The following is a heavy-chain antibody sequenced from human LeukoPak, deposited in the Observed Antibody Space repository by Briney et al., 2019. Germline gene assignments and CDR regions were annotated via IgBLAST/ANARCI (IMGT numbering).Heavy chain of an antibody. Sequence: ASVKVSCKASGYTFTSYYMHWVRQAPGQGLEWMGWINPNSGGTNYAQKFQGRVTMTRDTSISTAYMELSRLRSDDTAVYYCARDPVSNEIVGASYFDYWGQGTLVTVSS. V-gene: IGHV1-2*02. CDR2: INPNSGGT. D-gene: IGHD1-26*01. CDR1: GYTFTSYY. CDR3: ARDPVSNEIVGASYFDY. J-gene: IGHJ4*02.